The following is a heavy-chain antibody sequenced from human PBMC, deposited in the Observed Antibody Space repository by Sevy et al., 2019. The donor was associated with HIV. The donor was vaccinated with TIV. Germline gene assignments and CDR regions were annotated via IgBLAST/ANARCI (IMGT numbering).Heavy chain of an antibody. CDR3: AKAHILTGWTLDS. CDR1: GFTFDDYG. CDR2: ISKNGDDK. J-gene: IGHJ4*02. V-gene: IGHV3-30*18. D-gene: IGHD2-15*01. Sequence: GGSLRLSCAASGFTFDDYGIYWVRQAPGRGLEWVSFISKNGDDKFYAGSVKGRFTISRDSCNNTVFLQMQSLRAEDTATYFGAKAHILTGWTLDSWGQGSLVTASS.